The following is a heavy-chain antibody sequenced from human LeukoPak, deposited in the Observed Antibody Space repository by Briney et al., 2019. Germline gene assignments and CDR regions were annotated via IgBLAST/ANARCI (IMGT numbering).Heavy chain of an antibody. CDR1: GFTVSSNY. CDR3: ARRSGSYLFYA. Sequence: GGSLRLSCAASGFTVSSNYMCWVRQAPGKGLEWVSLIYSGGSIYYAASVKGRFTISRATSKNRLYLLMNSMRVEDTAGDCFARRSGSYLFYAWGQGTLVTVSS. D-gene: IGHD1-26*01. V-gene: IGHV3-53*01. J-gene: IGHJ5*02. CDR2: IYSGGSI.